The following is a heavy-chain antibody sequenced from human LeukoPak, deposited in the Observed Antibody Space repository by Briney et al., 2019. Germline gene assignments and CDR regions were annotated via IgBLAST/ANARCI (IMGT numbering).Heavy chain of an antibody. CDR3: AREISSGYCFDY. J-gene: IGHJ4*02. D-gene: IGHD3-22*01. V-gene: IGHV1-69*13. CDR1: GGTFSSYA. Sequence: ASVKVSCKASGGTFSSYAISWVRQAPGQGLEWMGGIIPIFGTANYAQKFQGRVTITADESTSTAYMELSSLRSEDTAVYYCAREISSGYCFDYWGQGTPVTVSS. CDR2: IIPIFGTA.